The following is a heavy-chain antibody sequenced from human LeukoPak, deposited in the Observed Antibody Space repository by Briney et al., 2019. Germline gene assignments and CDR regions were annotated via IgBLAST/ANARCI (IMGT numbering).Heavy chain of an antibody. CDR3: ARGDANWGYYFDY. Sequence: GGSLRLSCAASGFTFDDYGMSWVRQAPGKGLEGVSGITWNGGSTGYADSVKCRFTISRDNAKNSLYLQMNSLGAEDTALYYCARGDANWGYYFDYWGQGTLVTVSS. CDR1: GFTFDDYG. CDR2: ITWNGGST. D-gene: IGHD7-27*01. V-gene: IGHV3-20*04. J-gene: IGHJ4*02.